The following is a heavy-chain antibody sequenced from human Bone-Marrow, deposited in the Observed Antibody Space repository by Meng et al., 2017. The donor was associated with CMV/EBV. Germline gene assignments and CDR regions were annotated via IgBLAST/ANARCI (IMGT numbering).Heavy chain of an antibody. CDR1: GFTFSSYS. J-gene: IGHJ4*02. D-gene: IGHD2-2*01. CDR2: ISYDGSNK. CDR3: ARDDRVVVPAAIEWCFDY. V-gene: IGHV3-30*04. Sequence: GESLKISCAASGFTFSSYSMHWVRQAPGKGLEWVAVISYDGSNKYYADSVKGRFTISRDNSKNTLYLQMNSLRAEDTAVYYCARDDRVVVPAAIEWCFDYWGQGTLVTVSS.